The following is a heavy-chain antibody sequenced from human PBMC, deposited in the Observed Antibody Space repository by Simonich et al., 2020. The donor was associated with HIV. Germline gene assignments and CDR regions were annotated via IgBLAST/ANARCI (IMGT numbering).Heavy chain of an antibody. CDR3: AKDKGSAWGRAAFDI. CDR1: GFTFDDYA. J-gene: IGHJ3*02. Sequence: EVQLVESGGGLVQPGRSLRLSCAASGFTFDDYAMHWVRQAPGKGLEGVSGISWKSGSIGYADSVKGRFTISRDNAKNSLYLQMNSLRAEDMALYYCAKDKGSAWGRAAFDIWGQGTMVTVSS. V-gene: IGHV3-9*03. CDR2: ISWKSGSI. D-gene: IGHD7-27*01.